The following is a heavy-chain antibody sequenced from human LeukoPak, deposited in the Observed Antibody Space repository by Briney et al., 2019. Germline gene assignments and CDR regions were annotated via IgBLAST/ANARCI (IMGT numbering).Heavy chain of an antibody. CDR3: AREVGEDYYDSSGTPFDY. V-gene: IGHV4-38-2*02. Sequence: ASETLSLTCTVSGYSISIGYYWGWIRQPPGKGLEWIGSIYHSGSTYYNPSLKSRVTISVDTSKNQFSLKLSSVTAADTAVYYCAREVGEDYYDSSGTPFDYWGQGTLVTVSS. J-gene: IGHJ4*02. CDR2: IYHSGST. D-gene: IGHD3-22*01. CDR1: GYSISIGYY.